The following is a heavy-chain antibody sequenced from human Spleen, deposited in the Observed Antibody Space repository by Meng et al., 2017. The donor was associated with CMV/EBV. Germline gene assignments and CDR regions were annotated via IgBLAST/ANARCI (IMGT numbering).Heavy chain of an antibody. V-gene: IGHV3-53*01. CDR3: AKLYSSSTDPMDV. J-gene: IGHJ6*02. D-gene: IGHD6-13*01. CDR2: IYSGGST. Sequence: GESLKISCAASGFTVSSNYMSWVRQAPGKELEWVSVIYSGGSTYYADSVKGRFTISRDNSKNTLYLQMNSLRAEDTAVYYCAKLYSSSTDPMDVWGQGTTVTVSS. CDR1: GFTVSSNY.